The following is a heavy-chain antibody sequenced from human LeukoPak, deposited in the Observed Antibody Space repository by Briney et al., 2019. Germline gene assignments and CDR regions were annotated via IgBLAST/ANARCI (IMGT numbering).Heavy chain of an antibody. V-gene: IGHV1-69*13. CDR3: ARWPRGFLGSGSYSDYYMDV. Sequence: GASVKVSCKASGGTFSSYAISWVRQAPGQGLEWMGGIIPIFGTANYAQKFQGRVTITADESTSTAYMELSSLRSEDTAVYYCARWPRGFLGSGSYSDYYMDVWGKGTTVTVSS. D-gene: IGHD3-10*01. CDR1: GGTFSSYA. CDR2: IIPIFGTA. J-gene: IGHJ6*03.